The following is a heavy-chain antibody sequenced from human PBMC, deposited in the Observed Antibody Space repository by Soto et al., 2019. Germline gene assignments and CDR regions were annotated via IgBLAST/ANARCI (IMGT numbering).Heavy chain of an antibody. CDR3: AREKGYGDYDY. CDR1: GGPISNAGYY. Sequence: TLSLTSTFSGGPISNAGYYWTWIRQHPGKGLEWVGYIYYSGTTYYNPSLRSRVVISVDRSKNQFSLKLGSVTAADTAVYYCAREKGYGDYDYWGQGTLVTVSS. J-gene: IGHJ4*02. V-gene: IGHV4-31*03. CDR2: IYYSGTT. D-gene: IGHD4-17*01.